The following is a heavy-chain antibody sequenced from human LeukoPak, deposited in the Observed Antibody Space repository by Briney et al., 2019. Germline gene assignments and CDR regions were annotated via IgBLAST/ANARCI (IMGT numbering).Heavy chain of an antibody. D-gene: IGHD4-17*01. CDR1: GFTFSRYW. J-gene: IGHJ3*02. CDR3: SRGGDYHAFDI. CDR2: INGDGSDT. V-gene: IGHV3-74*01. Sequence: GGSLRLSCAASGFTFSRYWMHWVRQVPGKGLVWVSRINGDGSDTIYADSVKGRFTFSRDNAKNTLYLQMNSLRAEDTAVYYCSRGGDYHAFDIWGQGTMVTVSS.